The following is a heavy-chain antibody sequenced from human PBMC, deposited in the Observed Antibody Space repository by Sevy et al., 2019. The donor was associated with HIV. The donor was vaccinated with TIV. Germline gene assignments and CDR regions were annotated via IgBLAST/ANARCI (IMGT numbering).Heavy chain of an antibody. Sequence: GGCLRLSCAASGFTFSDYYMSWIRQAPGKGLEWVSYMSSGTSYTNYADSVKGRFTISRDNAKNSLYLQMNSLRAEDTAVYYCARDWRNYGGQYFDYWGQGTLVTVSS. CDR3: ARDWRNYGGQYFDY. D-gene: IGHD1-7*01. J-gene: IGHJ4*02. V-gene: IGHV3-11*06. CDR2: MSSGTSYT. CDR1: GFTFSDYY.